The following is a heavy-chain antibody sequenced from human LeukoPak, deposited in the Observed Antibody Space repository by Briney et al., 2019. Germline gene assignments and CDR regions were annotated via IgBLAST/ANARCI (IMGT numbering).Heavy chain of an antibody. CDR1: GGSISGYY. J-gene: IGHJ2*01. D-gene: IGHD4-23*01. Sequence: WETLSLTCTVSGGSISGYYYNWIRQPPGKGLEWIGYIYYSGSTNYNPSLKSRLTITLDTSKNQFSLKLSSVTTADTAVYYCARSVVTLYWYFDLWGRGTLVTVSS. V-gene: IGHV4-59*01. CDR3: ARSVVTLYWYFDL. CDR2: IYYSGST.